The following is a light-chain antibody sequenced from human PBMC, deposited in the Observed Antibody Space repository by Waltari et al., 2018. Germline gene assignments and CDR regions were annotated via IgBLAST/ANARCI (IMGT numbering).Light chain of an antibody. Sequence: QSALTQPASVSGSPGQSITISCTGTSSDVGSHNLVSWYQQPPRKAPKLMIYEVSKRPSVVSNRFSGSKSGNTASLTSSGLQAEDEADYYCCSYAGSSTLVFGGGTKLTVL. CDR2: EVS. V-gene: IGLV2-23*02. J-gene: IGLJ2*01. CDR1: SSDVGSHNL. CDR3: CSYAGSSTLV.